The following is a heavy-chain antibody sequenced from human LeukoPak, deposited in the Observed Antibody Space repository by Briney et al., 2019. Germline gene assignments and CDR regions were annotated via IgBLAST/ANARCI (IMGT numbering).Heavy chain of an antibody. CDR2: IKQDGSEK. V-gene: IGHV3-7*01. J-gene: IGHJ3*02. D-gene: IGHD3-9*01. CDR3: ARPPDYDILTGTGAFDI. CDR1: GFTFSSYW. Sequence: GGSLRLSCAASGFTFSSYWMSWVRQAPGKGLEWVANIKQDGSEKYYVDSAKGRFTISRDNAKNSLYLQMNSLRAGDTAVYYCARPPDYDILTGTGAFDIWGQGTMVTVSS.